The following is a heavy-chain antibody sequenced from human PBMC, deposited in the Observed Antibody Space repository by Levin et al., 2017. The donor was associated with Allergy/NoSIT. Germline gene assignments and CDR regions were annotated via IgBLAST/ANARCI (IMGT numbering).Heavy chain of an antibody. CDR2: VNGDGSSA. CDR3: ARIRIGSSSWYVDL. D-gene: IGHD2-21*01. V-gene: IGHV3-74*01. CDR1: GFTLSNYW. J-gene: IGHJ2*01. Sequence: GGSLRLSCAASGFTLSNYWLHWVRQAPGKGLVWVSRVNGDGSSANYADSVKGRFAVSRDNAKNTAHLQMNSLIADDTAVYYCARIRIGSSSWYVDLWGRGTLVTVSS.